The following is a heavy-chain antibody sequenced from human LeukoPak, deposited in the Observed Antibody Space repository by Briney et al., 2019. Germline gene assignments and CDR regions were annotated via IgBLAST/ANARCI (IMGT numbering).Heavy chain of an antibody. CDR2: ISGYNGHT. CDR1: GYTFTNYD. Sequence: ASVKVSCKASGYTFTNYDINWVRQATGQGLEWMGWISGYNGHTNSAQQFQGRLTLTMDTSTSTVYMELRSLRSDDTAVYYCARWSGGSDWLYHYGMDVWGQGTTVTVSS. D-gene: IGHD6-19*01. V-gene: IGHV1-18*01. J-gene: IGHJ6*02. CDR3: ARWSGGSDWLYHYGMDV.